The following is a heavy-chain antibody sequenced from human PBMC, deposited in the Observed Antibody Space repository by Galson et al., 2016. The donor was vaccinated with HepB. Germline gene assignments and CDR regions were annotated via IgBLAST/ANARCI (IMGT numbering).Heavy chain of an antibody. CDR2: IWYHGNKK. Sequence: SLRLSCAASGFLFSSYAMHWVRQAPGKGLEWVAVIWYHGNKKYYADSVKGRFTISRDNSKNTLYLQMNSLRAEDTAVYYCARTQGDYDILTYHMDVWGKGTTVAVSS. J-gene: IGHJ6*03. V-gene: IGHV3-33*01. CDR3: ARTQGDYDILTYHMDV. D-gene: IGHD3-9*01. CDR1: GFLFSSYA.